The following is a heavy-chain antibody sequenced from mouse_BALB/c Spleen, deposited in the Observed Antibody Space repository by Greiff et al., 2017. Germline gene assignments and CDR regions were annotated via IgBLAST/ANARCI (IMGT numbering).Heavy chain of an antibody. J-gene: IGHJ4*01. V-gene: IGHV1-53*01. CDR2: INPSNGGT. CDR3: ARAAMDY. CDR1: GYTFTSYY. Sequence: VQLVESGAELVKPGASVKLSCKASGYTFTSYYMYWVKQRPGQGLEWIGEINPSNGGTNFNEKFKSKATLTVDKSSSTAYMELSSLTSEDSAVYYWARAAMDYWGQGTSVTVSS.